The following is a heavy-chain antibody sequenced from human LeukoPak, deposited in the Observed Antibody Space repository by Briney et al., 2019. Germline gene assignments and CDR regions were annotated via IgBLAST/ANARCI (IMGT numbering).Heavy chain of an antibody. D-gene: IGHD3-10*02. Sequence: SETLSLTCTVSGGSISPYYWSWIRQPPGKGLEWLGYIYYSGNTDYNPSLKSRVAISVDTSKNQFSLKLSSVTAADTAVYYCASSTGSTMFIDYWGQGTLVTVSS. CDR3: ASSTGSTMFIDY. J-gene: IGHJ4*02. V-gene: IGHV4-59*01. CDR2: IYYSGNT. CDR1: GGSISPYY.